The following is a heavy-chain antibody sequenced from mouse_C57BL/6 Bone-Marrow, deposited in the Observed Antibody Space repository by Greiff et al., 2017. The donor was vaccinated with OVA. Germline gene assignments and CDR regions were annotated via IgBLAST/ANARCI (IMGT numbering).Heavy chain of an antibody. CDR1: GYAFSSSW. J-gene: IGHJ3*01. CDR2: IYPGDGDT. Sequence: VQLQQSGPELVKPGASVKISCKASGYAFSSSWMNWVKQRPGKGLEWIGRIYPGDGDTNYNGKFKGKATLTADKSSSTAYMQLSSLTSEDSAVYFCARVIYYDYPAWFAYWGQGTLVTVSA. D-gene: IGHD2-4*01. V-gene: IGHV1-82*01. CDR3: ARVIYYDYPAWFAY.